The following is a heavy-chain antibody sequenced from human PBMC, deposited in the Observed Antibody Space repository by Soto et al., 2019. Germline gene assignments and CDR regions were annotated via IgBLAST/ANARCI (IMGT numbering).Heavy chain of an antibody. CDR2: IYYSGST. Sequence: NPSETLSLTCTVSGGSISSGGYYWSWIRQHPGKGLEWIGYIYYSGSTYYNPSLKSRVTISVDTSKNQFSLKLSSVTAADTAVYYCARTPGMNYVWGSLNWFDPWGQGTLVTV. J-gene: IGHJ5*02. V-gene: IGHV4-31*03. CDR3: ARTPGMNYVWGSLNWFDP. CDR1: GGSISSGGYY. D-gene: IGHD3-16*01.